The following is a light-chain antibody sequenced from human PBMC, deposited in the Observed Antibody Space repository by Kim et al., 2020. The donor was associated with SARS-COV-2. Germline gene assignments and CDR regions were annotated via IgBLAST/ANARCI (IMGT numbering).Light chain of an antibody. J-gene: IGLJ2*01. CDR1: SLRSYY. V-gene: IGLV3-19*01. Sequence: SYELTQDPAVSVALGQTVRITCQGDSLRSYYASWYQQKPGQAPVLVIYGKNNRPSGIPDRFSGSSSGNTASLTITGAQAEDEADYYCNSRDSSGNVVFGGGTQLTVL. CDR3: NSRDSSGNVV. CDR2: GKN.